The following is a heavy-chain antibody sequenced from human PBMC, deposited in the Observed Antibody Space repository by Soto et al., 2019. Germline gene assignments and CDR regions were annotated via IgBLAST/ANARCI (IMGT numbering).Heavy chain of an antibody. D-gene: IGHD4-17*01. Sequence: QVHLVQSGTEVKEPGASVKVSCKASASTFTGYTINWVRQAPGQGLEWMGWISTFNGNTKYAGNFEGRVNMTTNTSTTTAYMELTSLTFDDTDVYFCARGTVTSGRWFGPWGQGNLGSVSS. CDR3: ARGTVTSGRWFGP. V-gene: IGHV1-18*04. J-gene: IGHJ5*02. CDR1: ASTFTGYT. CDR2: ISTFNGNT.